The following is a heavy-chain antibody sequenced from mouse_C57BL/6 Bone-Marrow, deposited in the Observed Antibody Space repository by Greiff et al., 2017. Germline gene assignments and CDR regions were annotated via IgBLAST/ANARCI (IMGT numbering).Heavy chain of an antibody. Sequence: EVQLQQSGAELVRPGASVKLSCTASGFNIKDDYMHWVKQRPEQGLEWIGWIDPENGDTEYASKFQGKATITADTSSNTPYLQLSSLTSADTAVYYWTTDYFDYWGQGTTLTVSS. J-gene: IGHJ2*01. CDR3: TTDYFDY. V-gene: IGHV14-4*01. CDR2: IDPENGDT. CDR1: GFNIKDDY.